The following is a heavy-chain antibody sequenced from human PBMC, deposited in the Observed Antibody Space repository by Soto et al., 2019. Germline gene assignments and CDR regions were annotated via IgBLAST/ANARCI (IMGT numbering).Heavy chain of an antibody. CDR1: GGSISSGGYS. J-gene: IGHJ4*02. CDR2: IYHSGST. CDR3: ARGSEVDTAMVLDY. V-gene: IGHV4-30-2*01. D-gene: IGHD5-18*01. Sequence: SETLSLTCAVSGGSISSGGYSWSWIRQPPGKGLEWIGYIYHSGSTYYNPSLKSRVTISVDRSKNQFSLKLSSVTAADTAVYYCARGSEVDTAMVLDYWGQGTLVTVSS.